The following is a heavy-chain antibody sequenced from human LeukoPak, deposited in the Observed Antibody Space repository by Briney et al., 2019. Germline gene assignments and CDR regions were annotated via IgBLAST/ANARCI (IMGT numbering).Heavy chain of an antibody. CDR3: ASGGGIGYGSGSDYYYYGMDV. CDR1: GGSFSGYY. CDR2: INHSGST. V-gene: IGHV4-34*01. Sequence: SETLSLTCAVYGGSFSGYYWSWIRQPPGKGLEWIGEINHSGSTNYNPSLKSRVTISGDTPKNQFSLKLSSVTAADTAVYYCASGGGIGYGSGSDYYYYGMDVWGQGTTVIVSS. J-gene: IGHJ6*02. D-gene: IGHD3-10*01.